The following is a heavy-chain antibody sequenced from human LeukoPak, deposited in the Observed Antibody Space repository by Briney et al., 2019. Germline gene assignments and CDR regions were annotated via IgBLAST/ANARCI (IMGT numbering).Heavy chain of an antibody. J-gene: IGHJ4*02. D-gene: IGHD4-23*01. CDR1: RFTFSSYW. CDR2: IKQDGSEK. Sequence: GGSLRLSCAASRFTFSSYWMSWVRQAPGKGLVWVANIKQDGSEKYYVDSVRGRFTISRDNAKNSLYLQMNSLRAEDTAVYYCARAVGNSGNDYWGQGTLVTVSS. CDR3: ARAVGNSGNDY. V-gene: IGHV3-7*04.